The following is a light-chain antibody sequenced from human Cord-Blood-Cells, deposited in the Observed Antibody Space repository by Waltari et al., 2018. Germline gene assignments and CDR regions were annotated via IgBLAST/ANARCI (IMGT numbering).Light chain of an antibody. CDR1: KLGDKY. Sequence: SYELTQPPSVSVSPGQTASITCSGDKLGDKYACWYQQKPGQSPVLVIYQDSKLPSGIPERFSGSNSGNTATLTISGTQAMDEADYYCQAWDSSNWVFGGGTKLTVL. CDR3: QAWDSSNWV. J-gene: IGLJ3*02. V-gene: IGLV3-1*01. CDR2: QDS.